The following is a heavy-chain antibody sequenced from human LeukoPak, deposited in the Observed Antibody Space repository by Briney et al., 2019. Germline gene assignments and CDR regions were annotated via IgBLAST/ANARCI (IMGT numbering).Heavy chain of an antibody. J-gene: IGHJ3*02. CDR2: ISAYNGNT. V-gene: IGHV1-18*01. CDR1: GYTFTSYG. D-gene: IGHD3-3*01. Sequence: ASVKVSCKASGYTFTSYGISWVRQAPGQGLEWMGWISAYNGNTNYAQKLQGRVTMTTDTSTSTAYMELRSLRSDDTAVYYCARAYDFWSGYSDDAFDIWGQGTMVTVSS. CDR3: ARAYDFWSGYSDDAFDI.